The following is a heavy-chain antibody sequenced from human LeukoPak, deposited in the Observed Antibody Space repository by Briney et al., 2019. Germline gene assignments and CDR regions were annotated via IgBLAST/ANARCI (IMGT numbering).Heavy chain of an antibody. J-gene: IGHJ5*02. Sequence: GGSLRLSCAASGFTFSSYWMSWVRQAPGKGLEWVANIKQDGSEKYYVDSVKGRFTISRDNAKNSLYLQMNSLRAEDTAVYYCARSEEPYYPKRWLQLGLRKLGPFDPWGQGTLVTVSS. CDR3: ARSEEPYYPKRWLQLGLRKLGPFDP. V-gene: IGHV3-7*03. CDR1: GFTFSSYW. D-gene: IGHD5-24*01. CDR2: IKQDGSEK.